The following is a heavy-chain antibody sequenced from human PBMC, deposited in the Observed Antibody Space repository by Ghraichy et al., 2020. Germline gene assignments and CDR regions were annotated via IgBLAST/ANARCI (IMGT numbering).Heavy chain of an antibody. CDR2: FDPEDGQT. V-gene: IGHV1-24*01. CDR3: ATDSQGGPIFHYGMNV. Sequence: ASVKVSCKVSGYTVTVLSINWVRQAPGKGLEWMGGFDPEDGQTIYAQKFQGRVTMTEDTSTDTAYMEFSSLRSEDTAVYYCATDSQGGPIFHYGMNVWGQGTTVSVSS. D-gene: IGHD3-16*01. J-gene: IGHJ6*02. CDR1: GYTVTVLS.